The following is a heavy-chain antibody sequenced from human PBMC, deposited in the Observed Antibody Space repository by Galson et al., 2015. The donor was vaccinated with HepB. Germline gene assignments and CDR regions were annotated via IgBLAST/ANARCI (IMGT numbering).Heavy chain of an antibody. CDR1: GFNFSRYA. CDR3: TRDAAGSYYQYYMDV. CDR2: R. J-gene: IGHJ6*03. V-gene: IGHV3-33*01. Sequence: SLRLSCAASGFNFSRYAIHWVRQAPGKGLECVAVRDSLKGRFTISRDNSKNTLYLHMNSLRSEDTALYYCTRDAAGSYYQYYMDVWGKGTTVTVS.